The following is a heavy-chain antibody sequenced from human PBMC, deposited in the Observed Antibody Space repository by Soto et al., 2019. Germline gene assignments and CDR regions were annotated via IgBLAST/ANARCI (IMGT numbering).Heavy chain of an antibody. J-gene: IGHJ4*02. D-gene: IGHD3-10*01. Sequence: PGGALGPPCAAPGFTFGSYWVGWGRQAPGKGLVWVSRINSDGSSTSYADSVKGRFTISRDNAKNTLYLQMNSLRAEDTAVYYCARLMASGSYPYFDYWGQGTLVTVSS. CDR3: ARLMASGSYPYFDY. CDR2: INSDGSST. CDR1: GFTFGSYW. V-gene: IGHV3-74*01.